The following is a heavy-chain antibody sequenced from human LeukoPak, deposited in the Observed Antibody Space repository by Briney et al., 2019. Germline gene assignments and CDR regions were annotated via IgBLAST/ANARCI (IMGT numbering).Heavy chain of an antibody. Sequence: PGGSLRLSCAASGFTFSDYYMTWIRQAPGKGLEWVSFISSGGSNIYYADSVKGRFTISRDNAKNSLYLQMNSLRAADTAVYYCAKGSGYSSIMVPRVKDAFDIWGQGTMVTVSS. CDR2: ISSGGSNI. J-gene: IGHJ3*02. D-gene: IGHD6-13*01. CDR3: AKGSGYSSIMVPRVKDAFDI. V-gene: IGHV3-11*04. CDR1: GFTFSDYY.